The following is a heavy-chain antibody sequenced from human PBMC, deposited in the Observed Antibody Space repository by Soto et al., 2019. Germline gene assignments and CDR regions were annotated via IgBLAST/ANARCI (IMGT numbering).Heavy chain of an antibody. CDR3: ARDSGWLPNYYYYMDV. Sequence: SETLSLTCTVSGGSISSGGYYWSWIRQHPGKGLEWIGYIYYSGSTYYNPSLKSRVTISVDTSKNQFSLKLSSVTAADTAVYYCARDSGWLPNYYYYMDVWGKGTTVTVSS. V-gene: IGHV4-31*03. D-gene: IGHD5-12*01. J-gene: IGHJ6*03. CDR1: GGSISSGGYY. CDR2: IYYSGST.